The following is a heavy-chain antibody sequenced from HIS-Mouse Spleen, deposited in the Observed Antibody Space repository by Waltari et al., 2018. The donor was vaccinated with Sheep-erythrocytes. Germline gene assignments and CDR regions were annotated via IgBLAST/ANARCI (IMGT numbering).Heavy chain of an antibody. V-gene: IGHV4-39*07. CDR3: ARVSVAARFDY. CDR2: IHYSGST. J-gene: IGHJ4*02. CDR1: GGSISSSSYY. D-gene: IGHD6-6*01. Sequence: QLQLQESGPGLVKPSETLSLTCTVSGGSISSSSYYWGWIRQPPGKGLEWIGSIHYSGSTYYNPSLKSRVTISVDTSKNQFSRKLSSVTAADTAVYYCARVSVAARFDYWGQGTLVTVSS.